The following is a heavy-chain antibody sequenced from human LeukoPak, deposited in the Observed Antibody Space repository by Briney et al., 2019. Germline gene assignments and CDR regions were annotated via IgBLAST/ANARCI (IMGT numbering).Heavy chain of an antibody. Sequence: PGGSLRLSCAASGFTFSSYWMSWVRQAPGKGLEWVSGISDSGVNTYYVDSVKGRFTISRDNAKSTLYLQMNSLRAEDTAKYYCAGDYWGQGTLVTVSS. J-gene: IGHJ4*02. CDR3: AGDY. V-gene: IGHV3-23*01. CDR1: GFTFSSYW. CDR2: ISDSGVNT.